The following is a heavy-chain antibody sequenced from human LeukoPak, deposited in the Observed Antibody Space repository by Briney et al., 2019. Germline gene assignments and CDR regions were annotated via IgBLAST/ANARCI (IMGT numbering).Heavy chain of an antibody. Sequence: ASVKVFCKASGYTFTSYGISWVRQAPGQGLEWMGWISAYNGNTNYAQKLQGRVTMTTDTSTSTAYMELRSLRSDDTAVYYCARDLGQLLWFGELLYNWFGPWGQGTLVTVSS. V-gene: IGHV1-18*01. J-gene: IGHJ5*02. CDR1: GYTFTSYG. D-gene: IGHD3-10*01. CDR3: ARDLGQLLWFGELLYNWFGP. CDR2: ISAYNGNT.